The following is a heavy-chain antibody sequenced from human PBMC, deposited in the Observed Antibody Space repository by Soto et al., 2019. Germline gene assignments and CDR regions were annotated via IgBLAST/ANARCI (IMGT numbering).Heavy chain of an antibody. D-gene: IGHD2-2*01. Sequence: PGGSLRLSCAASGFAFSSYGMHWVRQAPGKGLEWVAVISYDGSNKYYADSVKGRFTISRDNSKNTLYLQMNSLRAEDTAVYYCAKGGIVVVPAAPDYGDSRRHYYYGMDVWGQGTTVTVSS. J-gene: IGHJ6*02. CDR1: GFAFSSYG. CDR3: AKGGIVVVPAAPDYGDSRRHYYYGMDV. V-gene: IGHV3-30*18. CDR2: ISYDGSNK.